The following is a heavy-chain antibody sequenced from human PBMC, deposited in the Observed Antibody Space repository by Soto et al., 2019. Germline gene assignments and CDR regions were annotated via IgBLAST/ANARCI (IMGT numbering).Heavy chain of an antibody. CDR2: IYPGDSDT. J-gene: IGHJ6*01. CDR3: ARHCFFNEAMVTRSYHPVMDV. Sequence: LGESLKISCKGSGYSFTSYWIGWVRQMPGKGLEWMGIIYPGDSDTRYSPSFQGQVTISADKSISTAYLQWSSLKASDTAMYYCARHCFFNEAMVTRSYHPVMDVWVQGTTVTGSP. CDR1: GYSFTSYW. V-gene: IGHV5-51*01. D-gene: IGHD5-18*01.